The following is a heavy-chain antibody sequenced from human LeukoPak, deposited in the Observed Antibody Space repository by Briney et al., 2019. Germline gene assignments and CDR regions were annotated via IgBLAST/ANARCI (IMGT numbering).Heavy chain of an antibody. Sequence: GGSLKISFKGSGYRFTSYWIGWGRPMPGKGLEWMGIIYPGDSDTRYSPSFPGQVTISADKSISTAYLQWSSLKASDTAMYYCARQAHYYDSSGYPEYFQHWGQGTLVTVSS. V-gene: IGHV5-51*01. D-gene: IGHD3-22*01. CDR2: IYPGDSDT. CDR3: ARQAHYYDSSGYPEYFQH. CDR1: GYRFTSYW. J-gene: IGHJ1*01.